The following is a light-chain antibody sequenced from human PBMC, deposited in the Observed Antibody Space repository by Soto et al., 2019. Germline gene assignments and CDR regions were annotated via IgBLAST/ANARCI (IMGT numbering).Light chain of an antibody. CDR1: QSISSNY. V-gene: IGKV3-20*01. J-gene: IGKJ1*01. Sequence: EIVLTQSPGTLSLSPGERATLSCRASQSISSNYLAWYQQTPGQAPRLLIYDASSRAAGIPDRFSGSGSGTDFTLTISRLEPEDFGMYYCQQYAGSPRTFGQGTKVEVK. CDR2: DAS. CDR3: QQYAGSPRT.